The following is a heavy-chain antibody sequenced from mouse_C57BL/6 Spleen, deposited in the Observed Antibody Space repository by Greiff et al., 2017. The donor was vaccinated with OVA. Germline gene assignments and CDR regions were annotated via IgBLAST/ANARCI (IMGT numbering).Heavy chain of an antibody. Sequence: EVQLQQSGPELVKPGASVKISCKASGYTFTDYYMNWVKQSHGKSLEWIGDINPNNGGTSYNQKFKGKATLTVDKSSSTAYMELRSLTSEDSAVYYCADGRDSYFDYWGQGTTLTVSS. CDR2: INPNNGGT. V-gene: IGHV1-26*01. CDR3: ADGRDSYFDY. J-gene: IGHJ2*01. D-gene: IGHD3-3*01. CDR1: GYTFTDYY.